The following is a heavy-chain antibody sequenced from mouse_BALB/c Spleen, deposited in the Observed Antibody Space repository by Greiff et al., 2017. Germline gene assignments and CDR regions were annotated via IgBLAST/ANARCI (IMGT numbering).Heavy chain of an antibody. J-gene: IGHJ3*01. CDR2: ISYSGST. V-gene: IGHV3-2*02. CDR1: GYSITSDYA. Sequence: EVQLQQSGPGLVKPSQSLSLTCTVTGYSITSDYAWNWIRQFPGNKLEWMGYISYSGSTSYNPSLKSRISITRDTSKNQFFLQLNSVTTEDTATYYCARRPYGAWFAYWGQGTLVTVSA. CDR3: ARRPYGAWFAY. D-gene: IGHD1-1*01.